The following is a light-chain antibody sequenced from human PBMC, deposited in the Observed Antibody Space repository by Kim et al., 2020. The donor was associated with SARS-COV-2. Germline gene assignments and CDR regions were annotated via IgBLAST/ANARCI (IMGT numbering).Light chain of an antibody. J-gene: IGKJ1*01. CDR3: QPYTNYCT. V-gene: IGKV1-5*01. CDR2: AVS. CDR1: QSISGW. Sequence: DIQMTQSPSTLSASVGDRVTITCRASQSISGWLAWYQQKPGRAPKLLIYAVSTLQSGVPSRFSGSGSGTEFTLTISSLQPDDIATYCYQPYTNYCTFGQGTKVDIK.